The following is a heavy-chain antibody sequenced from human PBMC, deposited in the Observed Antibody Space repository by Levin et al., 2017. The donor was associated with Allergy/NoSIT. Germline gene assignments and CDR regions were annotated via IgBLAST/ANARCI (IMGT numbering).Heavy chain of an antibody. CDR1: GILFSSYD. D-gene: IGHD3-22*01. CDR3: ASWAMYHYDRSAFDYFYYAMDV. J-gene: IGHJ6*02. Sequence: GGSLRLSCAASGILFSSYDMNWVRQAPGKGLEWVSSISAGGNYIYYADSVKGRFTISRANAKNSLFLQMNSLRAEDTAVYYCASWAMYHYDRSAFDYFYYAMDVWGQGTTVTVSS. V-gene: IGHV3-21*01. CDR2: ISAGGNYI.